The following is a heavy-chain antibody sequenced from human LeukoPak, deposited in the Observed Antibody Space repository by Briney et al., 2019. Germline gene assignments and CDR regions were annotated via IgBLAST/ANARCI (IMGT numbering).Heavy chain of an antibody. V-gene: IGHV1-69*04. Sequence: GASVKVSCKASGGTFSSYAISWVRQAPGQGLEWMGRIVPILGIANYAQKFQGRVTITADKSTSTAYMELSSLRSEDTAVYYSARDSGIAAAGPYYYYGMDVWGQGTTVTVSS. CDR2: IVPILGIA. CDR3: ARDSGIAAAGPYYYYGMDV. J-gene: IGHJ6*02. D-gene: IGHD6-13*01. CDR1: GGTFSSYA.